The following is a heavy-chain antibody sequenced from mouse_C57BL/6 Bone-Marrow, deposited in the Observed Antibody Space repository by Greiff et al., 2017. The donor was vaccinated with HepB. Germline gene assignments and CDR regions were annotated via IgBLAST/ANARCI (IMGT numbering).Heavy chain of an antibody. J-gene: IGHJ2*01. CDR2: IYPGSGNT. CDR1: GYSFTSYY. D-gene: IGHD2-4*01. CDR3: VYDYEDY. V-gene: IGHV1-66*01. Sequence: VQLVESGPELVKPGASVKISCKASGYSFTSYYIHWVKQRPGQGLEWIGWIYPGSGNTKYNEKFKGKATLTADTSSSTAYMQLSSLTSEDSAVYYCVYDYEDYWGQGTTLTVSS.